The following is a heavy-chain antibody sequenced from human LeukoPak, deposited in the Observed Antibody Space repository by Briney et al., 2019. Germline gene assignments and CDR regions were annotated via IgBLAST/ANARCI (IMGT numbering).Heavy chain of an antibody. CDR3: AREQGFYRGRAFDI. D-gene: IGHD3-3*01. Sequence: GGSLRLSCAASGFTFSSYSMNWVRQAPGKGLEWVSSISSSSSYIYYADSVKGRFTISRDNAKNSLYLQMNSLRAEDTAVYYCAREQGFYRGRAFDIWGQGTMVTVS. CDR2: ISSSSSYI. V-gene: IGHV3-21*01. J-gene: IGHJ3*02. CDR1: GFTFSSYS.